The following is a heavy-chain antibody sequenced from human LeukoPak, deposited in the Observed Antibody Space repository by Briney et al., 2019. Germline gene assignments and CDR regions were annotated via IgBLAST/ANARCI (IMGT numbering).Heavy chain of an antibody. J-gene: IGHJ5*02. CDR1: GVSVSSSSYY. V-gene: IGHV4-39*01. CDR2: IFSSGAT. D-gene: IGHD3-3*01. Sequence: PSETLSLTCSVSGVSVSSSSYYWGWIRQPPGGGLEWMGSIFSSGATYYNPSLKSRVTISVDTSTNQVSLRLTSVTAADTAVYYCVRHITISGVVYNWFDPWGQGTLVTVSS. CDR3: VRHITISGVVYNWFDP.